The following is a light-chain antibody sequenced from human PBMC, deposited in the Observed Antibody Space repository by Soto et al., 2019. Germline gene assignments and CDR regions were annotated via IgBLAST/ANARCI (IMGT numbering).Light chain of an antibody. V-gene: IGLV2-14*01. CDR3: ASYTTSSTYV. CDR1: SSDVGGYSY. CDR2: DVS. J-gene: IGLJ1*01. Sequence: QSVLTQPASVSGSPGQSIAISCTGTSSDVGGYSYVSWYQQQPGKAPKLVISDVSNRPSGVSDRFSGSKSGNTASLTISGLQIEDEADYYCASYTTSSTYVFGTGTKFTVL.